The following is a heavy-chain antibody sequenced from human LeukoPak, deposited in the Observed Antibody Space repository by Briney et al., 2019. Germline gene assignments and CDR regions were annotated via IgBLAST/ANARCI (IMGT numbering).Heavy chain of an antibody. Sequence: GASVKVSCKASGYTFTGYYMHWVRQAPGQGLEWMGWINPNSGGTNYAQKFQGRVTMTRDTSISTAYMELSRLRSDDTAVYYCARVPPPYSAGDWFDPWGQGTLVTVSS. CDR1: GYTFTGYY. D-gene: IGHD2-15*01. J-gene: IGHJ5*02. V-gene: IGHV1-2*02. CDR2: INPNSGGT. CDR3: ARVPPPYSAGDWFDP.